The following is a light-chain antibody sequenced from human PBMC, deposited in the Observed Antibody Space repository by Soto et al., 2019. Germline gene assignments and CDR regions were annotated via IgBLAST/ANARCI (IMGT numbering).Light chain of an antibody. CDR3: QQYHSYGT. V-gene: IGKV1-5*03. Sequence: DIQMTQSPSTLSAAVGERVTMTCRASQSISSWLAWYQQKPGKAPKLLIYKASSLQSGVPSRFSGSGSGTEFTLTISSLQPDHLATYYCQQYHSYGTFGQGTQVDIK. CDR2: KAS. CDR1: QSISSW. J-gene: IGKJ1*01.